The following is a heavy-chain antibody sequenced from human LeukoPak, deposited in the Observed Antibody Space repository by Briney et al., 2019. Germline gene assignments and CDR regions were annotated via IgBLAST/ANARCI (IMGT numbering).Heavy chain of an antibody. V-gene: IGHV4-34*01. CDR1: GGSISGYY. J-gene: IGHJ5*02. CDR2: INHSGST. Sequence: PSETLSLTCTVSGGSISGYYWSWIRQPPGKGLEWIGEINHSGSTNYNPSLKSRVTISVDTSKNQFSLKLSSVTAADTAVYYCARVGCSSSSCYNWFDPWGQGTLVTVSS. CDR3: ARVGCSSSSCYNWFDP. D-gene: IGHD2-15*01.